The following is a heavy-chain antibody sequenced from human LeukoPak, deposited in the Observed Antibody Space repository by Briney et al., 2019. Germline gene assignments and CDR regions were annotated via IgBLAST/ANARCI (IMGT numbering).Heavy chain of an antibody. J-gene: IGHJ4*02. V-gene: IGHV4-61*02. Sequence: PSETLSLTCTVSGGSISSGSYYWSWIRQPAGKGLEWIGRIYTSGSTNYNPSLKSRVTISVDTSKNQFSLKLSSVTAADTAVYYCARIGYSSGWYDYDYWGQGTLVTVSS. CDR2: IYTSGST. CDR1: GGSISSGSYY. CDR3: ARIGYSSGWYDYDY. D-gene: IGHD6-19*01.